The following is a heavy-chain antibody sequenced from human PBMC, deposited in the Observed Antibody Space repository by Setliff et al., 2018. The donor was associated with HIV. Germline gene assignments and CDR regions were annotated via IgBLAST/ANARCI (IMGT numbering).Heavy chain of an antibody. D-gene: IGHD6-25*01. CDR2: VSSIGNT. V-gene: IGHV4-4*08. J-gene: IGHJ4*02. CDR3: ARDPPQSGWTLES. Sequence: SESLSLTCSVSGISINGYYWSWIRQSPRTRLEWIGYVSSIGNTNYNPSLKSRVTISVGTSKNQFSLKLSSVTAADPAVYYCARDPPQSGWTLESWGQGTLVTVSS. CDR1: GISINGYY.